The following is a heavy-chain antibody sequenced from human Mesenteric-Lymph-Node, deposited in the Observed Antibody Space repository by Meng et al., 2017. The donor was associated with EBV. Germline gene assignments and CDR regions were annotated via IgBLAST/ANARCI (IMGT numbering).Heavy chain of an antibody. CDR2: FYYNGRT. V-gene: IGHV4-61*01. CDR3: ARAEVFCGGDCYYFDL. CDR1: GASVTSGSYY. D-gene: IGHD2-21*02. J-gene: IGHJ4*02. Sequence: QVQLQESGPGLVKPSESLSPTCTVSGASVTSGSYYWSWVRQPPGKGLELIGYFYYNGRTNYNPSLKSRVTISVDTSKNQFSLRLTSVTAADTAVYYCARAEVFCGGDCYYFDLWGLGTLVTVSS.